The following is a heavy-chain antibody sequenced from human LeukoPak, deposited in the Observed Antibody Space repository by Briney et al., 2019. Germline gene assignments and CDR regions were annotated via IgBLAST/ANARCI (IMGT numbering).Heavy chain of an antibody. CDR1: GGSISSGGYS. CDR3: AGGNPYYYYGMDV. D-gene: IGHD4-23*01. Sequence: SQTLSLTCAVSGGSISSGGYSWSWIRQPPGKGLEWIGYIYHSGSTYYNPSLKSRVTISVDRSKNQFSLKLSSVTAADTAVYYCAGGNPYYYYGMDVWGQGTTVTVSS. CDR2: IYHSGST. V-gene: IGHV4-30-2*01. J-gene: IGHJ6*02.